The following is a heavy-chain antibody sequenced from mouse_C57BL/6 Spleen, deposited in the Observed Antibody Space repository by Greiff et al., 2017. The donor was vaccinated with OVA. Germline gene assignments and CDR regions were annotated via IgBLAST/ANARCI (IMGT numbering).Heavy chain of an antibody. Sequence: VHVKQSGPGLAKPSQTLSLTCSVTGYSTTSDYWNWIRKFPGNKLEYMGYISYSGSTYYNPSLKSRISITRDTSKNQYYLQLNSVTTEDTATYYCARALYDYDDYYYAMDYWGQGTSVTVSS. CDR2: ISYSGST. J-gene: IGHJ4*01. V-gene: IGHV3-8*01. CDR3: ARALYDYDDYYYAMDY. CDR1: GYSTTSDY. D-gene: IGHD2-4*01.